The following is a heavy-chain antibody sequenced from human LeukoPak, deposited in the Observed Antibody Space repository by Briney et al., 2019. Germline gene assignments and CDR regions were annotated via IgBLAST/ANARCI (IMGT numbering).Heavy chain of an antibody. CDR2: ISSSSSYI. CDR3: ARLRDYFTYAFDI. Sequence: PGGSLRLSCAASGFTFIDYSVNWVRQAPGKGLEWVSSISSSSSYIFYADSLKGRFTISRDNAKNSLYLQMNSLRAEDTAVYYCARLRDYFTYAFDIWGQGTMVTVSS. D-gene: IGHD3-10*01. CDR1: GFTFIDYS. V-gene: IGHV3-21*01. J-gene: IGHJ3*02.